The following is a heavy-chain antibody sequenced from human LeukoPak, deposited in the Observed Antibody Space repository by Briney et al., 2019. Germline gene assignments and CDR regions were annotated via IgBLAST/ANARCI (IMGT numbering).Heavy chain of an antibody. V-gene: IGHV3-33*06. CDR1: GFTFSKYG. J-gene: IGHJ4*02. Sequence: GRSLRLSCAASGFTFSKYGMHWVRQGPGKRLEWVAVIWYDGSNKYYADSVKSRFTIYRDNSKNTLYLQMNSLRAEDTAVYYCAKVGLGDYYLDSWGQGTLVTVSS. CDR2: IWYDGSNK. D-gene: IGHD4-17*01. CDR3: AKVGLGDYYLDS.